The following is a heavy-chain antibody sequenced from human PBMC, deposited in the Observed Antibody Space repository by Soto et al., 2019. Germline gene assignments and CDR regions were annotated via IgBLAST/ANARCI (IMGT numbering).Heavy chain of an antibody. J-gene: IGHJ4*02. CDR2: IKSKIAGGTT. CDR3: TTXXXXXFXXXXXXXXVXXXXHDS. Sequence: EVQLVESGGGLVEPGGSLRLSCAASGFTFSNGWMSWVRQAPGKGLEWVGRIKSKIAGGTTDYSAPVKGRFSISRDDSKDTLYLQMNSLITEDTAVYYCTTXXXXXFXXXXXXXXVXXXXHDSXXXGTLVTVSS. CDR1: GFTFSNGW. V-gene: IGHV3-15*01.